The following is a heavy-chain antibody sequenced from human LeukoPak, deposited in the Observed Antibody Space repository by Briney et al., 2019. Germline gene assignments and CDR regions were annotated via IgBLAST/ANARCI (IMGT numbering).Heavy chain of an antibody. CDR3: AREGDYDILTGYYFIDS. CDR1: GGSISSGNW. J-gene: IGHJ4*02. V-gene: IGHV4-4*02. D-gene: IGHD3-9*01. CDR2: IYHSGNT. Sequence: SGTLSLTCAVSGGSISSGNWWSWVRQPPGKGLEGIGEIYHSGNTNYNPSLKSRVNISVDWSKTHFSLKLSSVTAADTAVYYCAREGDYDILTGYYFIDSWGQGTLVTVSS.